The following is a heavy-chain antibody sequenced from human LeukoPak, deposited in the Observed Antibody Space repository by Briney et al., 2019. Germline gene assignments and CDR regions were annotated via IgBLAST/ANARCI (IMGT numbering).Heavy chain of an antibody. V-gene: IGHV1-8*01. D-gene: IGHD3-3*01. Sequence: GASVKVSCKASGYTFTSYDINWVRQATGQGLEWMGWMNPNSGNTGYAQKFQGRVTMTRNTSISTAYMELSSLRSEDTAVYYCARDPVYDFWSGYRHNRVFPWEYYYYGMDVWGQGTTVTVSS. CDR3: ARDPVYDFWSGYRHNRVFPWEYYYYGMDV. CDR1: GYTFTSYD. J-gene: IGHJ6*02. CDR2: MNPNSGNT.